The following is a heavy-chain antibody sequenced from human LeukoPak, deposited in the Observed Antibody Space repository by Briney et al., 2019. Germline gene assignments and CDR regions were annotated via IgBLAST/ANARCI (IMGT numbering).Heavy chain of an antibody. V-gene: IGHV3-23*01. CDR3: ARVLSGSYDNYFDY. CDR2: ISGSGGST. D-gene: IGHD1-26*01. CDR1: GFTFSSYA. J-gene: IGHJ4*02. Sequence: GGSLRLSCAASGFTFSSYAMSWVRQAPGKGLEWVSAISGSGGSTYYADSVKGRFTISRDNSKNTLYLQMNSLKAEDAAVYYCARVLSGSYDNYFDYWGQGTLVTVSS.